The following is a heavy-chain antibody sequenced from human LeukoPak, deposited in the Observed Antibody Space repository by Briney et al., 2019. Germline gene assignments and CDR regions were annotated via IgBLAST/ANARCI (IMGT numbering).Heavy chain of an antibody. D-gene: IGHD3-16*01. J-gene: IGHJ4*02. CDR3: AKNKDLSLGDHRQY. CDR1: GFTFSSYV. CDR2: ISGSGDT. Sequence: GGSLKLSCTASGFTFSSYVMTWGRQAPGEGLGWVSGISGSGDTYYADSVKGRFTISRDNSRNRLYLQMTSLRAEATAVYSCAKNKDLSLGDHRQYWAQATLPTVSS. V-gene: IGHV3-23*01.